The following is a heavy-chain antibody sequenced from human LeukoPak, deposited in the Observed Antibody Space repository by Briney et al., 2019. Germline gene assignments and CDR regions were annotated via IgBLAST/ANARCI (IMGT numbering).Heavy chain of an antibody. Sequence: ASVKVSCKASGGTFSSYAISWVRQAPGQGLEWMGGIIPIFGTANYAQKFRGRVTITADESTSTAYMELSSLRSEDTAVYYCARGLTTVLGGDAFDIWGQGPMVTVSS. CDR1: GGTFSSYA. V-gene: IGHV1-69*13. CDR2: IIPIFGTA. D-gene: IGHD4-17*01. CDR3: ARGLTTVLGGDAFDI. J-gene: IGHJ3*02.